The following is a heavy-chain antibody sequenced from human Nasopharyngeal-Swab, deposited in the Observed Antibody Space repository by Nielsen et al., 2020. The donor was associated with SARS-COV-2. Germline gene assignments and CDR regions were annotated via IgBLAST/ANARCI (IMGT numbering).Heavy chain of an antibody. D-gene: IGHD3-9*01. V-gene: IGHV4-59*01. CDR2: IYYSGST. J-gene: IGHJ5*02. CDR3: ARALRYFDWSGSWWFDP. Sequence: GVEWIGYIYYSGSTNYNPSLKSRVTISVDTSKNQFSLKLSSVTAADTAVYYCARALRYFDWSGSWWFDPWGQGTLVTVSS.